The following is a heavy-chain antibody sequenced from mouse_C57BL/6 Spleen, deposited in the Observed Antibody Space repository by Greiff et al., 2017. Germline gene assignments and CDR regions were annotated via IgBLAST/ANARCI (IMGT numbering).Heavy chain of an antibody. J-gene: IGHJ3*01. CDR3: ARWVSSYGFAY. CDR1: GYAFSSSW. CDR2: IYPGDGDT. D-gene: IGHD1-1*01. Sequence: QVQLQQSGPELVKPGASVKISCKASGYAFSSSWMNWVKQRPGKGLEWIGRIYPGDGDTNYNGKFKGKATLTADKSSSTAYMQLSSLTSEDSAVYFCARWVSSYGFAYWGQGTLVTVSA. V-gene: IGHV1-82*01.